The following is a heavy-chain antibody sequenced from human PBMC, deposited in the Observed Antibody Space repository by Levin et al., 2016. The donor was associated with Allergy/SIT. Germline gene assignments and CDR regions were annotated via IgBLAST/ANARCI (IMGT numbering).Heavy chain of an antibody. D-gene: IGHD3-22*01. CDR2: ISSSSSYI. CDR3: ARRPPIVVVTHYGMDV. Sequence: WIRQPPGKGLEWVSSISSSSSYIYYADSVKGRFTISRDNAKNSLYLQMNSLRAEDTAVYYCARRPPIVVVTHYGMDVWGQGTTVTVSS. V-gene: IGHV3-21*01. J-gene: IGHJ6*02.